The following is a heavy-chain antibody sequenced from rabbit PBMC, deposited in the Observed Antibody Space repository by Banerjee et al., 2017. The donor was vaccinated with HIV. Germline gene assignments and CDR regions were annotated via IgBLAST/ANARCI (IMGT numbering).Heavy chain of an antibody. Sequence: QEQLVESGGGLVKPGASLKLSCKASGIDFSTYGISWVRQAPGKGLEWIAYIYPDYGTTYYASWVNGRFTISSHNAQNTLYLQLNSLTAADTATYFCVRLGFNLWGQGTLVTVS. CDR1: GIDFSTYG. V-gene: IGHV1S47*01. CDR2: IYPDYGTT. CDR3: VRLGFNL. J-gene: IGHJ4*01.